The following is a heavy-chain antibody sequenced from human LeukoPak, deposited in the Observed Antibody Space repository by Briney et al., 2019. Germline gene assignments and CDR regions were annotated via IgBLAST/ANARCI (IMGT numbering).Heavy chain of an antibody. V-gene: IGHV5-51*01. J-gene: IGHJ3*02. Sequence: GESLKISCKGSGYSSTSYWIGWVRQMPGKGLEWLGIIYPGDSDTRYSPSFQGQVTISADKSISTAYLQWSSLKASDTAMYYCARHVVSEMATIRDAFDIWGQGTMVTVSS. CDR3: ARHVVSEMATIRDAFDI. D-gene: IGHD5-12*01. CDR2: IYPGDSDT. CDR1: GYSSTSYW.